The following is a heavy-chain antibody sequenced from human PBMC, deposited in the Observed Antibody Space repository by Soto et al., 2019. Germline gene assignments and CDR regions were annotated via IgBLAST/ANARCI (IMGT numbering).Heavy chain of an antibody. CDR1: GYTFTSYA. CDR3: AREGVAPYYYYGMDV. CDR2: INTYNGNT. J-gene: IGHJ6*02. D-gene: IGHD5-12*01. Sequence: ASVKVSCKASGYTFTSYAMHWVRQAPGQRLEWMGWINTYNGNTKYSQKFQGRVTITTDTSTSTVHMEVRSLRSDDTAVYYCAREGVAPYYYYGMDVWAKGPRSPSP. V-gene: IGHV1-3*04.